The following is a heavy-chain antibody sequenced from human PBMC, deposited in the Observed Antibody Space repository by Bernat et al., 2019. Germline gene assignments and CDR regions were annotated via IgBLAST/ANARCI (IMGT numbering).Heavy chain of an antibody. V-gene: IGHV4-39*01. CDR1: GGSISSSSYY. CDR2: IYYSGST. Sequence: QLQLQESGPGLVKPSETLSLTCTVSGGSISSSSYYWGWIRQPPGKGLEWIGSIYYSGSTYYNPSLKSRVTISVATSKNQFSLKLSSVTAADTAVYSCAIPWNYFDRSGFQKRYEAFDLWGHGTMVTVS. J-gene: IGHJ3*01. D-gene: IGHD3-22*01. CDR3: AIPWNYFDRSGFQKRYEAFDL.